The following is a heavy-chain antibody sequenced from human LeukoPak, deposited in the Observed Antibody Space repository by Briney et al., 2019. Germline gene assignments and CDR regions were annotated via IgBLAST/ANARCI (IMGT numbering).Heavy chain of an antibody. Sequence: GGSLRLSCAASGFTVSSNYMSWVRQAPGKGLEWVSVFYCGGSTYYADSVKGRFTISRDNSKNTLYLQMNNLRAEDTAVYYCARFFNGYNRYWGQGTLVTVSS. CDR2: FYCGGST. J-gene: IGHJ4*02. D-gene: IGHD5-24*01. CDR3: ARFFNGYNRY. V-gene: IGHV3-66*01. CDR1: GFTVSSNY.